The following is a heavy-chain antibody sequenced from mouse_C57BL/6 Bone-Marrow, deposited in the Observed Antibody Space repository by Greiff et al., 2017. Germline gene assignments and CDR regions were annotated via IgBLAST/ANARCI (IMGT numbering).Heavy chain of an antibody. D-gene: IGHD2-2*01. CDR3: ARGGYYWYFDV. V-gene: IGHV1-85*01. CDR1: GYTFTSYD. CDR2: IYPRDGST. J-gene: IGHJ1*03. Sequence: VKLQESGPELVKPGASVKLSCKASGYTFTSYDINWVKQRPGQGLEWIGWIYPRDGSTKYNEKFKGKATLTVDTSSSTAYMELHSLQSEDSAVYFCARGGYYWYFDVWGTGTTVTVSS.